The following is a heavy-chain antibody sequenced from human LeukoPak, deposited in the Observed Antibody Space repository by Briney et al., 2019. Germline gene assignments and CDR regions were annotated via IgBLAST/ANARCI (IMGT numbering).Heavy chain of an antibody. J-gene: IGHJ3*02. V-gene: IGHV3-43*02. CDR3: AKEIDTLGTNAFDI. D-gene: IGHD2-15*01. Sequence: GGSLRLSCAASGFTFDDYAMHWVRQAPGKGLEWVSLISGDVGSTYYADSVRGRFTISRDNTKNSLYLQMDSLRTEDTAFYYCAKEIDTLGTNAFDIWGQGTMVTVSS. CDR2: ISGDVGST. CDR1: GFTFDDYA.